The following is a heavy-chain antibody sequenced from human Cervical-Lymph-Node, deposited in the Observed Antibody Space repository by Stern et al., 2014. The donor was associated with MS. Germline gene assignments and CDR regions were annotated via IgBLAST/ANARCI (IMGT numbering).Heavy chain of an antibody. D-gene: IGHD6-13*01. CDR3: AATVEAALY. CDR2: I. J-gene: IGHJ4*02. Sequence: VQLVQSGGGLVQPGGSLRLSCAASGFAFSNYWMTWVRQAPGKGLEWMANIKGRFTISRDNTKNSLYLQMNSLRAEDTAVYYCAATVEAALYWGQGTLVTVSS. V-gene: IGHV3-7*01. CDR1: GFAFSNYW.